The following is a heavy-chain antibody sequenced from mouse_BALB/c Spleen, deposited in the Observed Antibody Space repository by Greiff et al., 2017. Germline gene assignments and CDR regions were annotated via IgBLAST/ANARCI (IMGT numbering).Heavy chain of an antibody. V-gene: IGHV1-7*01. Sequence: VQLQQSGAELAKPGASVKMSCKASGYTFTSYWMHWVKQRPGQGLEWIGYINPSTGYTEYNQKFKDKATLTADKSSSTAYMQLSSLTSEDSAVYYCARGGYGYEGAWFAYWGQGTLVTVSA. CDR2: INPSTGYT. CDR3: ARGGYGYEGAWFAY. J-gene: IGHJ3*01. CDR1: GYTFTSYW. D-gene: IGHD2-2*01.